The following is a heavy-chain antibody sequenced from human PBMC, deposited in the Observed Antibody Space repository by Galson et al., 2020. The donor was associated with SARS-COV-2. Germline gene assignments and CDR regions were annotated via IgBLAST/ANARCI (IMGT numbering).Heavy chain of an antibody. CDR1: GGSISSSSYY. D-gene: IGHD3-9*01. J-gene: IGHJ4*02. V-gene: IGHV4-39*01. CDR3: ASRQSPAKYDILTGYYRPFDY. CDR2: IYYSGST. Sequence: SETLSLTCTVSGGSISSSSYYWGWIRQPPGKGLEWIGSIYYSGSTYYNPSLKSRVTISVDTSKNQFSLKLSSVTAADTAVYYCASRQSPAKYDILTGYYRPFDYWGQGTLVTVSS.